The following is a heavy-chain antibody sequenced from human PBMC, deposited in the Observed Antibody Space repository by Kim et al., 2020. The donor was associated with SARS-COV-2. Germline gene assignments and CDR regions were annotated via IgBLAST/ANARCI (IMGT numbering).Heavy chain of an antibody. D-gene: IGHD6-13*01. CDR2: IYYSGST. J-gene: IGHJ4*02. CDR3: ARIERDSSSCYPGPFDY. CDR1: GGSISSSSYY. Sequence: SETLSLTCTVSGGSISSSSYYWGWIRQPPGKGLEWIGIIYYSGSTYYNPSLRSRVTKSVDTSKNQFSLKLSSVTAAATAVYYCARIERDSSSCYPGPFDYWGQGTLVTVSS. V-gene: IGHV4-39*01.